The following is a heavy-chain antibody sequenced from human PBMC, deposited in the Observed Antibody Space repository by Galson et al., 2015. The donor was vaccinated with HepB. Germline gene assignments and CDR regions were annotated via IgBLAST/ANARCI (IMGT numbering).Heavy chain of an antibody. J-gene: IGHJ6*02. CDR2: IWYDGSNQ. CDR1: GFTFSNYG. D-gene: IGHD6-13*01. V-gene: IGHV3-33*01. CDR3: ARRWSSTWYPGNGMDV. Sequence: SLRLSCAASGFTFSNYGMHWVRQAPGKGLEWVAVIWYDGSNQYYTDSVKGRFTISRDNIKNTLYLQMNSLRAEDTGVYYCARRWSSTWYPGNGMDVWGLGTTVTVSS.